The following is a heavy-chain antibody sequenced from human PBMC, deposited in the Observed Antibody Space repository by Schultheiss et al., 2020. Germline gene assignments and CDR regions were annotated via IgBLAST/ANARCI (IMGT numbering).Heavy chain of an antibody. CDR2: ISYDGSNK. D-gene: IGHD6-13*01. CDR3: VKGDRARVAAADTPYNWFDP. J-gene: IGHJ5*02. Sequence: GESLKISCAASGFTFSSYGMHWVRQAPGKGLEWVAVISYDGSNKYYADSVKGRFTLSRDNSKNTMYPQMSSLRPEDTAVYYCVKGDRARVAAADTPYNWFDPWGQGTLVTVSS. CDR1: GFTFSSYG. V-gene: IGHV3-30*18.